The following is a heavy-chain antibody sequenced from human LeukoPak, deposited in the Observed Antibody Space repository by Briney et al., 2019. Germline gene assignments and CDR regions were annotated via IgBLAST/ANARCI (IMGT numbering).Heavy chain of an antibody. CDR1: GYTFTGYY. D-gene: IGHD3-22*01. V-gene: IGHV1-2*02. CDR2: INPNSGGT. Sequence: ASVKVSCKASGYTFTGYYMHWVRQAPGQGLEWMGCINPNSGGTNYAQKFQGRVTMTRDTAISTAYMELSRLRSDDTAVYYCARINPTDSSAPMTADSFQHWGQGTLVPVSS. J-gene: IGHJ1*01. CDR3: ARINPTDSSAPMTADSFQH.